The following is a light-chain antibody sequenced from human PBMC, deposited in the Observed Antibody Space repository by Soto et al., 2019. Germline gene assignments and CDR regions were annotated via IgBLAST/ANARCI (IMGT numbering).Light chain of an antibody. V-gene: IGKV3-20*01. J-gene: IGKJ1*01. Sequence: EIVLTQSPGTLSLSPGERATLSCRASQSVSSSYLAWYQQKPGQAPRPLIYGASSRAIGIPDRFSGSGSGTDFTLIISRLEPEDFAVYYCQQHGSSPWTFGQGTKEEIK. CDR2: GAS. CDR3: QQHGSSPWT. CDR1: QSVSSSY.